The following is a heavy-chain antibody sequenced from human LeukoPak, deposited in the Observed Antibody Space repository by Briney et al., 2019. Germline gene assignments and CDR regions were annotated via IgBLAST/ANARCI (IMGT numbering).Heavy chain of an antibody. V-gene: IGHV4-59*08. D-gene: IGHD5-18*01. CDR3: ARLHDGYRYGADY. Sequence: PSETLSLTCTVPGGSISSYYWSWIRQPPGKGLERIGYTYYSGSTNYNPSLKSRVTISVDTAKNQFSLKLSPVTAADTAVYYCARLHDGYRYGADYWGQGTLVTAS. J-gene: IGHJ4*02. CDR1: GGSISSYY. CDR2: TYYSGST.